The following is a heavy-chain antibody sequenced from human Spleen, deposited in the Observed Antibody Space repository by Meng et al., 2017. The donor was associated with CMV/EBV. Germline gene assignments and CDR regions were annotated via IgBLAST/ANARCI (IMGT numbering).Heavy chain of an antibody. D-gene: IGHD3-16*01. J-gene: IGHJ4*02. V-gene: IGHV4-59*11. CDR2: INYSGST. CDR1: GGSISSHY. Sequence: SETLSLTCTVSGGSISSHYWTWIRQPPGKGLEWIGCINYSGSTNYNPSLESRVAISVDTSKNQFSLKLSSVTAADTAVYYCARGPAIGDRVFDFWGQGALVTVSS. CDR3: ARGPAIGDRVFDF.